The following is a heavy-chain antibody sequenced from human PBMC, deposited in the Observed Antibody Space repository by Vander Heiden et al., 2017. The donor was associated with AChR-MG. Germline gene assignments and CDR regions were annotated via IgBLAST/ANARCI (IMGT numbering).Heavy chain of an antibody. J-gene: IGHJ5*02. V-gene: IGHV3-33*01. Sequence: VLLVESGGGVVQPGRTLGLSCGASGFTFSSHVMLGVRQAAGKGLEWVAVIWYDGSNKYYADSVKGRFTISRANSKNTLYLQMNSLRAEDTAVYYCARESTYYDFWSGYSPNWFDPWGQGTLVTVSS. D-gene: IGHD3-3*01. CDR3: ARESTYYDFWSGYSPNWFDP. CDR1: GFTFSSHV. CDR2: IWYDGSNK.